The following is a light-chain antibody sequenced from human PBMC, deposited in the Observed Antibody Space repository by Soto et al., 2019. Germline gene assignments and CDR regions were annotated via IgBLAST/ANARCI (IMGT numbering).Light chain of an antibody. J-gene: IGKJ1*01. CDR3: QQYGGSST. V-gene: IGKV3-20*01. CDR2: ATS. CDR1: QSVSSSS. Sequence: EIMWTQSPGTLSLSPGDRATLSCRASQSVSSSSLAWYHHKPGQAPRLLIYATSSRATGIPDRLSGSGSGTDFTLTISRMEPEDFAVYYCQQYGGSSTFGQGTKVDIK.